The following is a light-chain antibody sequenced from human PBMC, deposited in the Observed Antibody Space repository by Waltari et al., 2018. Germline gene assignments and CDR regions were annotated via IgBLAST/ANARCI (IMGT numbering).Light chain of an antibody. CDR2: WAS. J-gene: IGKJ2*01. V-gene: IGKV4-1*01. CDR3: QQYYRGHT. CDR1: QSVLSRSNNKNY. Sequence: DIVMTQSPDSLAVSLGEGATISCRSSQSVLSRSNNKNYLAWYQQKPGQPPKLLIYWASTRQPGIPDRFSGSGSGTDFSLTITGLQAEDVAIYFCQQYYRGHTFGQGTKLEI.